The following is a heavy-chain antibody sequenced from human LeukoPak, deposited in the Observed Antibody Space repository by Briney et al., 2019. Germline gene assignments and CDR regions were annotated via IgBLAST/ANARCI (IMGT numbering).Heavy chain of an antibody. CDR3: ARGIMAFDI. Sequence: SETLSLTCTVSGGSISSGDYYWGWIRQPPGKGLEWIGSIYYSGSTYYNPSLKSRVTISVDTSKNQFSLKLSSVTAADTAVYYCARGIMAFDIWGQRTMVTVSS. CDR2: IYYSGST. D-gene: IGHD3-16*01. J-gene: IGHJ3*02. V-gene: IGHV4-39*07. CDR1: GGSISSGDYY.